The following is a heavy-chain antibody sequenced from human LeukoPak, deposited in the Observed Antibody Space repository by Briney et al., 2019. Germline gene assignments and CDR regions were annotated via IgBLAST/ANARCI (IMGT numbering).Heavy chain of an antibody. Sequence: GASVKVSCKASGYTFTSYGISWVRQAPGQGLEWMGWISAYNGNTNYAQKLQGRVTMTTDTSTSTAYMELRSLRSDDTAVYYCARPRGIAAAVGTKNWFDPWGQGTLVTVSS. D-gene: IGHD6-13*01. V-gene: IGHV1-18*01. CDR1: GYTFTSYG. J-gene: IGHJ5*02. CDR2: ISAYNGNT. CDR3: ARPRGIAAAVGTKNWFDP.